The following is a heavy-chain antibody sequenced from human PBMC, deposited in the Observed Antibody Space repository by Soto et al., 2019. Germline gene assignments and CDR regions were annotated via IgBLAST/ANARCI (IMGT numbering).Heavy chain of an antibody. Sequence: ASVKVSCKASGGTFSSYTISWVRQAPGQGLEWMGRIIPILGIANYAQKFQGRVTITADKSTSTAYMELSSLRSEDTAVYYCARIHGSSWVRYYYYGMDVWGQGTTVTVSS. D-gene: IGHD6-13*01. CDR2: IIPILGIA. CDR1: GGTFSSYT. J-gene: IGHJ6*02. V-gene: IGHV1-69*02. CDR3: ARIHGSSWVRYYYYGMDV.